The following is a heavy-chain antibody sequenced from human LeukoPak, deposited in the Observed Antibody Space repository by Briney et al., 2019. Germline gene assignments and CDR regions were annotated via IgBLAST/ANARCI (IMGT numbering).Heavy chain of an antibody. CDR2: ISSNSDYI. CDR3: ARGRAGLFDY. J-gene: IGHJ4*02. Sequence: PGGSLSFSFAASGFTLSSYSMNWVRQAPGKGLEWVSSISSNSDYIFYTDSVKGRFTISRDNAQKSLYLQMNSLRAEDTAVYYCARGRAGLFDYWGQGTLVTVSS. CDR1: GFTLSSYS. V-gene: IGHV3-21*01.